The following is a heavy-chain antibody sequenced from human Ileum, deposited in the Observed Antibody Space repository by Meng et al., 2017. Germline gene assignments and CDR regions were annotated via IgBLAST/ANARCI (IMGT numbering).Heavy chain of an antibody. CDR3: TRLGMTGTGNWFDP. J-gene: IGHJ5*02. Sequence: EVQLVASGGCLVQPGGALRLSCAASEFTFSRYWMTWVRQAPGKGLEWLAHINEEGTVKYYLDSLKGRFTISRDNAEKSLFLQMNGLRAEDTAVYFCTRLGMTGTGNWFDPWGQGTLVTVSS. CDR2: INEEGTVK. CDR1: EFTFSRYW. V-gene: IGHV3-7*01. D-gene: IGHD3-9*01.